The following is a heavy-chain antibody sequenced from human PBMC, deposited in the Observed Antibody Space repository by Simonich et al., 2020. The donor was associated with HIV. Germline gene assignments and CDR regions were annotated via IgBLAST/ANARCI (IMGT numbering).Heavy chain of an antibody. J-gene: IGHJ3*02. CDR2: INTNTGGT. CDR3: AREGSQLEDALDI. D-gene: IGHD1-1*01. Sequence: QVQLVQSAAEVKKPGASVKVSCKASGYTFTDYHIHWVRQAPGQGLEWLGWINTNTGGTESIENVQGRVTMTRDTSITTAYMEVTSLKSDDAAVYYCAREGSQLEDALDIWGQGTMVTVSS. CDR1: GYTFTDYH. V-gene: IGHV1-2*02.